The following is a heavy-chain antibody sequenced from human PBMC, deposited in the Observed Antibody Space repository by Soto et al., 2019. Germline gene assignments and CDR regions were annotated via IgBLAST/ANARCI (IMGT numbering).Heavy chain of an antibody. J-gene: IGHJ5*02. Sequence: PGGSLRLSCAASGFTVSSNYMSWVRQAPGKGLEWVSVIYSGGSTYYADSVKGRFTIYRDNSKNTLYLQMNSLRAEDTAVYYCAREDYVYYNWFDPWGQGTLVTVSS. CDR2: IYSGGST. CDR3: AREDYVYYNWFDP. V-gene: IGHV3-53*01. CDR1: GFTVSSNY. D-gene: IGHD3-10*02.